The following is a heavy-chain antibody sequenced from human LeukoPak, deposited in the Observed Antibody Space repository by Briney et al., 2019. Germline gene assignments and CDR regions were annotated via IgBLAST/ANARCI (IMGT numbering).Heavy chain of an antibody. V-gene: IGHV5-51*01. Sequence: GESLKISCKGSEYDFANYWIGWVRQMPGKGLEWMGIVYPAGSRIHYSPSFQGQVTMSVDRSISTAYLQWTSLKASDIAMYFCARRKFSDTWFDPWGQGTLVTVSS. CDR1: EYDFANYW. D-gene: IGHD1-14*01. CDR2: VYPAGSRI. J-gene: IGHJ5*02. CDR3: ARRKFSDTWFDP.